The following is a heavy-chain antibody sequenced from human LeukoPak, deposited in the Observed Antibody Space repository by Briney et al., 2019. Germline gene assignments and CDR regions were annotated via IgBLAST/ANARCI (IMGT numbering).Heavy chain of an antibody. Sequence: ASVKVSCKASGYTFTSYGISWVRQAPGQGLEWMGWIIAYNGNTNYAQKLQGRVTMTPDTSTSTAYMELRSLRSDDTAVYYCARSDYYDSSGYYLSFDYWGQGTLVTVSS. J-gene: IGHJ4*02. CDR2: IIAYNGNT. CDR3: ARSDYYDSSGYYLSFDY. V-gene: IGHV1-18*01. D-gene: IGHD3-22*01. CDR1: GYTFTSYG.